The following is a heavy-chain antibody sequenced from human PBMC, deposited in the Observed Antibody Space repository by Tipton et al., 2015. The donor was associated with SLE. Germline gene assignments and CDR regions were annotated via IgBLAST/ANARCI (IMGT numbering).Heavy chain of an antibody. CDR3: ARGRNGIAAAGLDY. CDR1: GGSISSHY. J-gene: IGHJ4*02. Sequence: TLSLTCTVSGGSISSHYWSWIRQPPGKGLEWIGEINHSGSTNYNPSLKSRVTISVDTSKNQFSLKLSSVTAADTAVYYCARGRNGIAAAGLDYWGQGTLVTVSS. D-gene: IGHD6-13*01. CDR2: INHSGST. V-gene: IGHV4-34*01.